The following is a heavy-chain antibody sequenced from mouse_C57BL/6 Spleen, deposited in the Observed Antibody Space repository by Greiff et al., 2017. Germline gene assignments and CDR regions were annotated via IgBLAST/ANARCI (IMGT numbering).Heavy chain of an antibody. CDR3: AHTAQAPYAMDY. D-gene: IGHD3-2*02. CDR2: ISYDGSN. CDR1: GYSITSGYY. Sequence: EVQLKESGPGLVKPSQSLSLTCSVTGYSITSGYYWNWIRQFPGNKLEWMGYISYDGSNNYNPSLKNRISITRDPSKNQFFLKLNSVTTEDTATYYYAHTAQAPYAMDYWGQGTSVTVSS. J-gene: IGHJ4*01. V-gene: IGHV3-6*01.